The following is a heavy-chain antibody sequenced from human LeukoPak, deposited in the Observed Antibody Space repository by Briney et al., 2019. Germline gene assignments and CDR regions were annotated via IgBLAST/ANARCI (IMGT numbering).Heavy chain of an antibody. CDR2: IYTSGST. J-gene: IGHJ4*02. CDR3: ARDFEYSSSWYGEGVSGY. D-gene: IGHD6-13*01. V-gene: IGHV4-61*02. CDR1: GGSISSGSYY. Sequence: SETLSLTCTVSGGSISSGSYYWSWLRQPAGKGLEWIGRIYTSGSTNYNPSLKSRVTISVDTSKNQFSLKLSSVTAADTAVYYCARDFEYSSSWYGEGVSGYWGQGTLVTVSS.